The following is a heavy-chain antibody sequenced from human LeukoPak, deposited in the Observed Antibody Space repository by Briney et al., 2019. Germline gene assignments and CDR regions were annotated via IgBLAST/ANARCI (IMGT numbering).Heavy chain of an antibody. CDR2: ISYDGSNK. V-gene: IGHV3-30*03. CDR3: ARDAPLRGYAPVGFDY. J-gene: IGHJ4*02. CDR1: GFTFSSYG. D-gene: IGHD5-12*01. Sequence: GGSLRLSCAASGFTFSSYGMHWVRQAPGKGLEWVAVISYDGSNKYYADSVKGRFTISRDNAKNSLYLQMNSLRAEDTAVYYCARDAPLRGYAPVGFDYWGQGTLVTVSS.